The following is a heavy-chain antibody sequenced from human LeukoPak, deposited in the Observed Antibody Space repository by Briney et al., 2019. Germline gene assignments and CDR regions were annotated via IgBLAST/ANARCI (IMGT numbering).Heavy chain of an antibody. CDR1: GFTFSNNW. CDR2: IKQDGSDM. Sequence: PGGSLRLSCVASGFTFSNNWMIWVRQAPGKGLEWVAHIKQDGSDMYYLDSVKGRFTVSRDNAKNSLYLQMNSLRVEDTAVYYCAKDLPAAYFDYWGQGTLVTVSS. D-gene: IGHD2-2*01. CDR3: AKDLPAAYFDY. J-gene: IGHJ4*02. V-gene: IGHV3-7*04.